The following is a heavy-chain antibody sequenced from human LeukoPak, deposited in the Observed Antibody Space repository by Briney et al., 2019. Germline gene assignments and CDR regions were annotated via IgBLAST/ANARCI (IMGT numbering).Heavy chain of an antibody. D-gene: IGHD2-2*01. CDR2: INPNSGGT. J-gene: IGHJ5*02. CDR3: AREVVPAAIVRRFDP. CDR1: VYTFTFYY. Sequence: ASVTVSFTSSVYTFTFYYMHWVRQAPGQGLEWMGWINPNSGGTNYAQKFQGRVTMTRDTSISTAYMELSRLRSDDTAVYYCAREVVPAAIVRRFDPWGQGTLVTVSS. V-gene: IGHV1-2*02.